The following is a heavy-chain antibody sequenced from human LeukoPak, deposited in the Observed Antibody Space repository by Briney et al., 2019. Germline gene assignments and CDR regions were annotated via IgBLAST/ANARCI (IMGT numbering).Heavy chain of an antibody. CDR1: GFTFSSYW. CDR2: IKQDASQE. CDR3: ARGVVYPTWSGPHWSDY. Sequence: PWGSLRLSCAASGFTFSSYWMSWGRPAPGKGPEWGAHIKQDASQEDHVDSVKGRFTISRDNAKNSLYLQMNSLRAEDTAVYYCARGVVYPTWSGPHWSDYWGQGTLVTVSS. V-gene: IGHV3-7*01. J-gene: IGHJ4*02. D-gene: IGHD3-3*01.